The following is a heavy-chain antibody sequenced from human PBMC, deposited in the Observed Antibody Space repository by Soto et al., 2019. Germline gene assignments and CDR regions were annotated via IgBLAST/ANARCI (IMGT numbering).Heavy chain of an antibody. Sequence: GGSLRLSCAASGFTFSSYGMHWVRQAPGKGLEWVAVISYDGSNKYYADSVKGRFTISRDNSKNTLYLQMNSLRAEDTAVYYCAKDSGYDFRFDYWGQGTLVTVSS. D-gene: IGHD5-12*01. CDR3: AKDSGYDFRFDY. CDR2: ISYDGSNK. J-gene: IGHJ4*02. V-gene: IGHV3-30*18. CDR1: GFTFSSYG.